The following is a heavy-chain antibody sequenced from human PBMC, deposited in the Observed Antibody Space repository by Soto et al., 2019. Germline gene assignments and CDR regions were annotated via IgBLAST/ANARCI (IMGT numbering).Heavy chain of an antibody. CDR2: IIPIFGTA. J-gene: IGHJ4*02. D-gene: IGHD6-19*01. CDR3: ARGNRDSSGWYYFDY. V-gene: IGHV1-69*13. Sequence: SVEVSCKASGGTFSSYAISWVRQAPGQGLEWMGGIIPIFGTANYAQKFQGRVTITADESTSTAYMELSSLRSEDTAVYYCARGNRDSSGWYYFDYWGQGTLVTVSS. CDR1: GGTFSSYA.